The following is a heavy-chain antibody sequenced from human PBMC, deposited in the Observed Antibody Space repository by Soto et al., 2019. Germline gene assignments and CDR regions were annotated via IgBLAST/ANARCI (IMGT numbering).Heavy chain of an antibody. V-gene: IGHV3-48*01. J-gene: IGHJ4*02. CDR3: VRKGGYFPNGYLDS. CDR2: IGRTSTDT. D-gene: IGHD3-22*01. CDR1: GFTFSSYS. Sequence: PGGSLRLSCAASGFTFSSYSMNWVRQAPGKGLEWVSCIGRTSTDTYYADSLKGRFTISRDNAKNSVYLQINSLRVEDTAVYYCVRKGGYFPNGYLDSWGQGTLLTVSS.